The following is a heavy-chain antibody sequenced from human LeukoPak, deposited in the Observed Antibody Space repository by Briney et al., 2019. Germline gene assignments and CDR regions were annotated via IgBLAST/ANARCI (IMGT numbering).Heavy chain of an antibody. J-gene: IGHJ4*02. V-gene: IGHV3-21*01. CDR1: GFTFSSYS. D-gene: IGHD3-22*01. CDR3: ARDPRLTYYYDSSGYRGIDY. Sequence: PGGSLRLSCAASGFTFSSYSMNWVRQAPGKGLEWVSSISSSSSYIYYADSVKGRFTIPRDNAKNSLYLQMNSLRAEDTAVYYCARDPRLTYYYDSSGYRGIDYWGQGTLVTVSS. CDR2: ISSSSSYI.